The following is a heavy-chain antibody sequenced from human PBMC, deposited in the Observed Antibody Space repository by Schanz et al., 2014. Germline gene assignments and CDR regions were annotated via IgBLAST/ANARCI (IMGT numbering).Heavy chain of an antibody. D-gene: IGHD2-15*01. CDR2: INTNTGNP. CDR1: GYTLTNFD. Sequence: QVQLVQSGAEVKKPGASVKVSCKASGYTLTNFDINWVRQAPGQGLEWMGWINTNTGNPTYAQGFTGRFVFSLDTSVSTAYLQISSLKAEDTAVYYCARDDCSGGSCSVYYYYGMDVWGQGTTVTVSS. J-gene: IGHJ6*02. CDR3: ARDDCSGGSCSVYYYYGMDV. V-gene: IGHV7-4-1*02.